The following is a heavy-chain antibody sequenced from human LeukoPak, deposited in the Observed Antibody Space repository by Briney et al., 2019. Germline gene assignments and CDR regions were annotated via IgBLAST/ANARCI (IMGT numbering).Heavy chain of an antibody. CDR3: LPYGSGST. CDR1: GFPFSGYG. Sequence: GGSLRLSCAASGFPFSGYGMHWVRQAPGKGLEWVSAIVDSGYTYNADSVKGRFTISRDSSKNTVYLQMNTLRVEDTAVYYCLPYGSGSTWGQGTLVTVSS. V-gene: IGHV3-23*01. CDR2: IVDSGYT. J-gene: IGHJ5*02. D-gene: IGHD3-10*01.